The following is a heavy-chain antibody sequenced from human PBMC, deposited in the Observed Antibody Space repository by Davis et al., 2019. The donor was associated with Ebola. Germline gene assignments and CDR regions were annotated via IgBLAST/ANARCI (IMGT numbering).Heavy chain of an antibody. CDR3: ARSSV. J-gene: IGHJ4*02. V-gene: IGHV3-21*01. Sequence: GESPKTPCAASGFRFSSYSMSWVRQAPGQGLEWVSAISSRSYSIYYADSVKGRFTISRDNARNSLYLQMSSLRAEDTAVYYCARSSVWGQGTLVTVSS. CDR1: GFRFSSYS. CDR2: ISSRSYSI.